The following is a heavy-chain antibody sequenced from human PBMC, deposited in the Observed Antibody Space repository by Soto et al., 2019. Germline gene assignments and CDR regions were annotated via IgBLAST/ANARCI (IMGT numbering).Heavy chain of an antibody. CDR2: ISGRGTT. CDR1: GFTFGTYA. Sequence: GGSLRLSCAASGFTFGTYAMSWVRQAPGKGLEWVSGISGRGTTFYADSVKGRFTISRDNSKNTVHLEMNNLRAEDMAFYYCAKFRGKAYGDSYLDSWGQGTLVTVYS. D-gene: IGHD2-21*02. CDR3: AKFRGKAYGDSYLDS. V-gene: IGHV3-23*01. J-gene: IGHJ4*02.